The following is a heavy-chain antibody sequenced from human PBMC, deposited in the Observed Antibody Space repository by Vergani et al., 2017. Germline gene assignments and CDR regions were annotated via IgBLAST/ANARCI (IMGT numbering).Heavy chain of an antibody. Sequence: EVQLVESGGGLVKPGGSLRLSCAASGFTFSSYWMHWVRQAPGKGLVWVSRINSDGSSTSYADSVKGRFTISRDNAKNTLYLQMNSLRAEGTAVYYCARGGARRWIESYYMDVWGEGTTVTGSS. CDR1: GFTFSSYW. V-gene: IGHV3-74*02. D-gene: IGHD4-23*01. CDR3: ARGGARRWIESYYMDV. CDR2: INSDGSST. J-gene: IGHJ6*03.